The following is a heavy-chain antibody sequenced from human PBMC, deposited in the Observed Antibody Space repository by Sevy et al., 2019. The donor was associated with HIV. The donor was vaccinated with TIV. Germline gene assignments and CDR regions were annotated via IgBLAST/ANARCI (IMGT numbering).Heavy chain of an antibody. J-gene: IGHJ6*02. Sequence: SETLSLTCTVSGGSISSYYWNWIRQSPGKGLEWIGYIYYTGSTNYNPSLKGRVTISVDTSKNQFSLKLTSVTAADTAVYYCARELISGRYYGMDVWGQGTTVTVSS. V-gene: IGHV4-59*01. D-gene: IGHD6-19*01. CDR1: GGSISSYY. CDR3: ARELISGRYYGMDV. CDR2: IYYTGST.